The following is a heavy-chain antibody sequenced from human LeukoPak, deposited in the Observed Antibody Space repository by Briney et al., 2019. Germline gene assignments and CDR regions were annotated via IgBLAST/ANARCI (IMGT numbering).Heavy chain of an antibody. D-gene: IGHD3-9*01. CDR3: AKWGDYDVLTGYYDPDY. CDR1: GFTFSNYA. V-gene: IGHV3-23*01. Sequence: PGGSLRLSSAGSGFTFSNYAMSWVRQAPGEGLEWVSAITGSGGGTYYADSVKGRFTISRDNSKNTLYLQMNSLRAEDTAVYYCAKWGDYDVLTGYYDPDYWGQGTLVTVYS. CDR2: ITGSGGGT. J-gene: IGHJ4*02.